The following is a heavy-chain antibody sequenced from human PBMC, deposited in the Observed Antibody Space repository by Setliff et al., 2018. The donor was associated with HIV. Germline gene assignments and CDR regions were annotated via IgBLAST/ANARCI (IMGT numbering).Heavy chain of an antibody. CDR1: GYSFRTYG. CDR2: ISPYNGDT. D-gene: IGHD1-26*01. V-gene: IGHV1-18*01. CDR3: GRAAWESLWGVVDY. J-gene: IGHJ4*02. Sequence: ASVKVSCKASGYSFRTYGVGWVRRAPGQGLEWMGWISPYNGDTHYAQRVQDRITLTTDTFTNTAYMELRSLTYDDTGVYYCGRAAWESLWGVVDYWGRGTLVTVSS.